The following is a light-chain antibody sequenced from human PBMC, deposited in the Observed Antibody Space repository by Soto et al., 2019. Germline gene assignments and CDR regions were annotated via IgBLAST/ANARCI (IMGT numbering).Light chain of an antibody. V-gene: IGKV3-20*01. J-gene: IGKJ1*01. CDR3: QQYASSPWT. CDR1: RSVNSSY. Sequence: EIVLTQSPGTLSLSPVQRATLSCKASRSVNSSYVAWYQQKAVQAPRILINGTSSRATGIPDRFSGSGSGTAFTLSISSMEPEDFEVYYCQQYASSPWTFGQGTKVDI. CDR2: GTS.